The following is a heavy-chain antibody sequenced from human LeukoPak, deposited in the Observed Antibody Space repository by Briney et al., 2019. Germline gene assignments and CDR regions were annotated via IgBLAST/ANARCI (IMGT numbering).Heavy chain of an antibody. Sequence: SQTLSLTCTVSGGSIRSGSYYWSWIRQPPGKGLEWIGYIYYSGSTYYNPSLKSRVTISVDTSKNQFSLKLSSVTAADTALYYCGRYCSATSCYTFDYWGQGALVTVSS. V-gene: IGHV4-30-4*01. J-gene: IGHJ4*02. D-gene: IGHD2-2*02. CDR1: GGSIRSGSYY. CDR3: GRYCSATSCYTFDY. CDR2: IYYSGST.